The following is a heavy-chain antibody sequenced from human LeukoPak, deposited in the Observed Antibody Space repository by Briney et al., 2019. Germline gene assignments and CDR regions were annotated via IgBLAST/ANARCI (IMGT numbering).Heavy chain of an antibody. CDR1: VFTFCSYW. V-gene: IGHV3-7*01. Sequence: GGSLRLSCGVSVFTFCSYWMSWVPQAPGRVLEWVANIKQDGSEKYSVDSVKGRFTISRDNVKNSLYLQMNSVRTEDTAVYYCARDVQGSVTSYFYYYMDVWGKGTTVTVSS. J-gene: IGHJ6*03. CDR3: ARDVQGSVTSYFYYYMDV. CDR2: IKQDGSEK. D-gene: IGHD5-18*01.